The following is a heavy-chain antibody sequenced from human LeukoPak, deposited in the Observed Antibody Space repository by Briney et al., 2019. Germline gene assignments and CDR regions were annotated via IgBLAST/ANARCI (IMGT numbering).Heavy chain of an antibody. V-gene: IGHV4-39*02. D-gene: IGHD2/OR15-2a*01. CDR1: GGPITSARYH. J-gene: IGHJ4*02. CDR2: VYHSGTT. Sequence: SETLSLTCTVSGGPITSARYHWGWIRRPPGKGLEWIGSVYHSGTTYYNPSLRSRLTISVDTSRNQFSLKLSSVTAADTAVYHCAREIVSSVEYWGQGSLVTVSS. CDR3: AREIVSSVEY.